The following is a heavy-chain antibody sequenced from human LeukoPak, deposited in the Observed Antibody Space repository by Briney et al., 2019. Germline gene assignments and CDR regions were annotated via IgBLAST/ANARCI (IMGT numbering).Heavy chain of an antibody. CDR1: GYTFTSYG. Sequence: ASVKVSCKASGYTFTSYGISWVRQAPGQGLEWLGWINPNSGGTNYAQKFQGRVTMTRDTSISTAYMELSRLRSDDTAVYYCARGGWSGYEKKPYYFDYWGQGTLVTVSS. CDR3: ARGGWSGYEKKPYYFDY. CDR2: INPNSGGT. V-gene: IGHV1-2*02. J-gene: IGHJ4*02. D-gene: IGHD5-12*01.